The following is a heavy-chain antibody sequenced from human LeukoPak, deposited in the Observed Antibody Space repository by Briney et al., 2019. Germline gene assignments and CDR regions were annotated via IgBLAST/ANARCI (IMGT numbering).Heavy chain of an antibody. CDR1: GGTFSSYA. CDR2: ISAYNGNT. V-gene: IGHV1-18*01. Sequence: ASVKVSCKASGGTFSSYAISWVRQAPGQGLEWMGWISAYNGNTNYAQKLQGRVTMTTDTSTSTAYMELRSLRSDDTAVYYCARQGVGSGSSPLDYWGQGTLVTVSS. D-gene: IGHD3-10*01. J-gene: IGHJ4*02. CDR3: ARQGVGSGSSPLDY.